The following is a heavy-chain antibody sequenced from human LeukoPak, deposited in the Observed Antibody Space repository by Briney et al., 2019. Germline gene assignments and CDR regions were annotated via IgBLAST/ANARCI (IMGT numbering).Heavy chain of an antibody. D-gene: IGHD5-18*01. Sequence: PSETLSLTCAVYGGSFSGYYCSWIRQPPGNGLEWIGEINHSGSTNYNPSLKSRVTISVDTSKNQFSLKLSSVTAADTAVYYCARHYTAMVNEGDPADAFDIWGQGTMVTVSS. CDR1: GGSFSGYY. J-gene: IGHJ3*02. CDR2: INHSGST. V-gene: IGHV4-34*01. CDR3: ARHYTAMVNEGDPADAFDI.